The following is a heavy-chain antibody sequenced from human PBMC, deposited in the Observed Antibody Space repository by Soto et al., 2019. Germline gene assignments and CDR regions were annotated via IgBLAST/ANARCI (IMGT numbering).Heavy chain of an antibody. V-gene: IGHV4-34*01. D-gene: IGHD2-21*02. CDR3: ARYCGGDCYSRMDV. CDR1: GGSFSGYY. Sequence: QVQLQQWGAGLLKPSETLSLTCAVYGGSFSGYYWSWIRQPPGKGLEWIGEINHSGSTNYNPSLKRRVTISVDTSKNQFSLKLSSVTAADTAVYYCARYCGGDCYSRMDVWGQGTTVTVSS. J-gene: IGHJ6*02. CDR2: INHSGST.